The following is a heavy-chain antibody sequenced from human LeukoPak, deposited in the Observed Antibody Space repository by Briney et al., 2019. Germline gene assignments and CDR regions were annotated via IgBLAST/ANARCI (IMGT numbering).Heavy chain of an antibody. Sequence: GRSLRLSCAASGFTFSSYGIHWVRQAPGKGLEWVAVIWYDGSNKYYADSVKGRFTISRDNSKNTLYLQMNSLRAEDTAVYYCARDHWNYVGFDYWGQGTLVTVSS. CDR1: GFTFSSYG. V-gene: IGHV3-33*01. CDR2: IWYDGSNK. CDR3: ARDHWNYVGFDY. D-gene: IGHD1-7*01. J-gene: IGHJ4*02.